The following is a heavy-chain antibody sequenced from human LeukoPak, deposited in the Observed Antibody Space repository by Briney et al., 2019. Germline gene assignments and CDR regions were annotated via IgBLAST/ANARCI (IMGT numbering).Heavy chain of an antibody. CDR2: INPNSGDT. J-gene: IGHJ4*02. V-gene: IGHV1-2*02. CDR3: ARSLIRGPYYYDSSGYYTHDY. Sequence: ASVKVSCKASGYTFTGYYMHWVRQAPGQGLEWMGWINPNSGDTNYAQKFQGRVTMTRDTSISTAYMELSRLRSDDTAVYYCARSLIRGPYYYDSSGYYTHDYWGQGTLVTVSS. D-gene: IGHD3-22*01. CDR1: GYTFTGYY.